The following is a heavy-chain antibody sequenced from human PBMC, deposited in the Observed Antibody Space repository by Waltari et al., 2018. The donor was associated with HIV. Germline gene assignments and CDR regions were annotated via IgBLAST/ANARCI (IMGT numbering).Heavy chain of an antibody. CDR2: IWYDGENK. D-gene: IGHD3-22*01. J-gene: IGHJ4*02. Sequence: QVQLVESGGGVVQPGRSLRLSCAASGFTFSNFAIHWVRQAPGKGLEWVAVIWYDGENKYYADSVKGRFTISRDNSKNTLYLQMSSLRVEDTTVYYCARGGYYYDISGYYHYWGQGTLVTVSS. V-gene: IGHV3-33*01. CDR1: GFTFSNFA. CDR3: ARGGYYYDISGYYHY.